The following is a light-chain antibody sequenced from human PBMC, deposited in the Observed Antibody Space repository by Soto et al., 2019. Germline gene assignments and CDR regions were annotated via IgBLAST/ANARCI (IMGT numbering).Light chain of an antibody. CDR3: QQYDRWWT. Sequence: MVMTQSPATLSVSXGERATLYCRDSNSVRSSLASYHQKPGQPXRLLIYRASTRDTGVTARFSGSGYGKEFNITISRLQSEDFAVYECQQYDRWWTFGQGTKVDIK. CDR2: RAS. J-gene: IGKJ1*01. CDR1: NSVRSS. V-gene: IGKV3-15*01.